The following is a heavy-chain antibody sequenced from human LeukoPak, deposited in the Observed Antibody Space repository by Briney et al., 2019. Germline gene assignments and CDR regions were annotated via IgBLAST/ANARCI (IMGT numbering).Heavy chain of an antibody. CDR1: GDSVSSNSAA. J-gene: IGHJ4*02. D-gene: IGHD2-2*01. CDR3: ARERPPEYCSSTNCYRNYFDH. CDR2: TYYRSKWYN. V-gene: IGHV6-1*01. Sequence: SQTLSLTCAISGDSVSSNSAAWNWIRQSPSRGLEWLGRTYYRSKWYNDHAVSVKSRITINPDTSKNHFSLQLNSVTPEDTAVYYCARERPPEYCSSTNCYRNYFDHWGQGTLVTVSA.